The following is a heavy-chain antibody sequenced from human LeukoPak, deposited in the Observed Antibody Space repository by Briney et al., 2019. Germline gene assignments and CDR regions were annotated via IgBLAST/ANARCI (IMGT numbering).Heavy chain of an antibody. V-gene: IGHV4-59*01. CDR3: ARRRPSPSIGWSKSITYYMDV. J-gene: IGHJ6*03. D-gene: IGHD6-19*01. CDR2: IYYSGST. Sequence: SETLSLTCTVSGGSISSYYWSWIRQPPGKGLEWIGYIYYSGSTNYNPSLKSRVTISVDTSKNQFSLKLSSVTAADTAVYYCARRRPSPSIGWSKSITYYMDVWGKGTTVTVSS. CDR1: GGSISSYY.